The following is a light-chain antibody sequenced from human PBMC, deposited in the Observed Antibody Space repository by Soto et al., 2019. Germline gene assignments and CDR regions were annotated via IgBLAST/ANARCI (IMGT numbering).Light chain of an antibody. CDR3: CSYAGSSTFLYV. J-gene: IGLJ1*01. V-gene: IGLV2-23*03. Sequence: QSALTQPASVSGSPGQSITISCTGTSSDVGSYNLVSGYQQHPGKAPKLMIYEGSKRPSGVSNRFSGSKSGNTASLTISGLQAEDEADYYCCSYAGSSTFLYVFGTGTKVTVL. CDR2: EGS. CDR1: SSDVGSYNL.